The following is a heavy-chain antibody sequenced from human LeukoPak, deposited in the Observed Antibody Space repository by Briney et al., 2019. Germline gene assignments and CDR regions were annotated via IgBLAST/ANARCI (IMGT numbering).Heavy chain of an antibody. Sequence: SETLSLTCAVYGGSFSGYYWSWIRQPPGKGLEWIGEINHSGNTNYNPSLKSRVTISVDTSKNQFSLKLSSVTAADTAVYYCARGFGGDGDYSSLNYWGRGTLVTVSS. CDR3: ARGFGGDGDYSSLNY. V-gene: IGHV4-34*01. CDR1: GGSFSGYY. J-gene: IGHJ4*02. CDR2: INHSGNT. D-gene: IGHD4-17*01.